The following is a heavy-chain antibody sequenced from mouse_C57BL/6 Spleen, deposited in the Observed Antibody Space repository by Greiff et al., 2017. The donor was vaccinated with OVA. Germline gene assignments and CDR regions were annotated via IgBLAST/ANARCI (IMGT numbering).Heavy chain of an antibody. Sequence: EVKLMESGPGLVKPSQSLSLTCSVTGYSITSGYYWNWIRQFPGNKLEWMGYISYGGSNNYNPSLKNRISITRDTSKNQFFLKLNSVTTEDTATYYCARDPDGYYFDYWGQGTTLTVSS. CDR3: ARDPDGYYFDY. J-gene: IGHJ2*01. CDR2: ISYGGSN. V-gene: IGHV3-6*01. D-gene: IGHD2-3*01. CDR1: GYSITSGYY.